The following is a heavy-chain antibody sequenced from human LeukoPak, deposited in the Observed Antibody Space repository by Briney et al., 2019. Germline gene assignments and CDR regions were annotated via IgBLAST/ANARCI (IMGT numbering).Heavy chain of an antibody. CDR1: GFTFSNYA. D-gene: IGHD6-19*01. J-gene: IGHJ4*02. Sequence: GGSLRLSCAASGFTFSNYAMSWVRQAPGKGLEWVSGITGSGGSTYYADSVKGRFTISRDNSKNTLFLQMNSVRAEDTAVYYCARVIGYSSGREVNYWGQGTLVTVSS. V-gene: IGHV3-23*01. CDR2: ITGSGGST. CDR3: ARVIGYSSGREVNY.